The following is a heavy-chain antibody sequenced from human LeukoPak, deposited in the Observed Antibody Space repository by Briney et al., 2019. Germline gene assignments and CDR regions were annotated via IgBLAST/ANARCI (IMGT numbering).Heavy chain of an antibody. CDR2: IIPIFGTA. J-gene: IGHJ6*03. V-gene: IGHV1-69*01. Sequence: SVKVSCKASGGTFSSYVIHWVRQAPGQGLEWMGGIIPIFGTANYAQKFQGRVTITADESTSTAYMELRSLRSDDTAVYYCARDLRYSRAGANIGYYYYMDVWGKGTTVTVSS. CDR1: GGTFSSYV. D-gene: IGHD1-14*01. CDR3: ARDLRYSRAGANIGYYYYMDV.